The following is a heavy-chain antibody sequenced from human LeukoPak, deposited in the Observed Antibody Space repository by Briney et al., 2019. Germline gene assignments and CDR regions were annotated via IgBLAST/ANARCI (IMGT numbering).Heavy chain of an antibody. V-gene: IGHV5-51*01. D-gene: IGHD6-13*01. J-gene: IGHJ4*02. Sequence: GSLRLSCKGSGYSFNTYWIAWVRQMPGKGLEWMGIIYPGDSDTRYSPSFQGQVTISADKSISTAYLHWSSLKASDTAMYYCARLLGSSWTFDYWGQGTLVTVSS. CDR2: IYPGDSDT. CDR1: GYSFNTYW. CDR3: ARLLGSSWTFDY.